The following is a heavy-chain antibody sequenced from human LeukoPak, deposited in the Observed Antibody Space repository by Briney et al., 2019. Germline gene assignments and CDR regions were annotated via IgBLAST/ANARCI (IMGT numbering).Heavy chain of an antibody. Sequence: PGGSLRLSCAASGFTVSGDYMSWVRQAPGKGLEWVSVIYSGADTYYADSVKGRFTISRHSSQNTVFLQMNSLRPEDTAVYYCARAQDCSGGSCYSGNLGSWGQGTLVTVSS. J-gene: IGHJ5*02. V-gene: IGHV3-53*04. CDR2: IYSGADT. CDR1: GFTVSGDY. D-gene: IGHD2-15*01. CDR3: ARAQDCSGGSCYSGNLGS.